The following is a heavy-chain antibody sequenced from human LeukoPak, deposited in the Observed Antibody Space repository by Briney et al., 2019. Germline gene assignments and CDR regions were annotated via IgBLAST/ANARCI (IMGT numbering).Heavy chain of an antibody. Sequence: PSETLSLTCSVSGVSITSNYWSWIRQPPGKGLEWVGYTHHGGATSYNPSLKSRSTMSLDTSNNQFSLKLSSVTAADTAVYYCARSSGHSYGDFDYWGQGNLVTVSS. V-gene: IGHV4-59*01. CDR2: THHGGAT. CDR3: ARSSGHSYGDFDY. J-gene: IGHJ4*02. CDR1: GVSITSNY. D-gene: IGHD5-18*01.